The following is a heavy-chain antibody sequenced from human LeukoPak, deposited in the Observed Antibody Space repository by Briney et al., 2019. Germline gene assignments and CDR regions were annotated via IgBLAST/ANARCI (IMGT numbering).Heavy chain of an antibody. V-gene: IGHV4-59*01. CDR3: ARGTPYGDYFDY. D-gene: IGHD4-17*01. CDR2: IYYSGST. CDR1: GGSISSYY. Sequence: PSETLSLTCTVSGGSISSYYWSWLRQPPGKGLEWIGYIYYSGSTNYNPSLKSRVPISVDTSKNQFSLKLSSVTAADTAVYYCARGTPYGDYFDYWGQGTLVTVSS. J-gene: IGHJ4*02.